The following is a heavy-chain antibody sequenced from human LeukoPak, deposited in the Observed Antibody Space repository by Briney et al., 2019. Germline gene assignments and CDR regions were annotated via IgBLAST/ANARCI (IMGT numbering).Heavy chain of an antibody. CDR1: GFTFSSYG. CDR3: ARVAVAGRGDWFDP. J-gene: IGHJ5*02. Sequence: GGSLRLSCAASGFTFSSYGMHWVRQAPGKGLEWVAFIRYDGSNKYYADSVKGRFTISRDNSKNTLYLQMNSLRAEDTAVYYCARVAVAGRGDWFDPWGQGTLVTVSS. CDR2: IRYDGSNK. V-gene: IGHV3-30*02. D-gene: IGHD6-19*01.